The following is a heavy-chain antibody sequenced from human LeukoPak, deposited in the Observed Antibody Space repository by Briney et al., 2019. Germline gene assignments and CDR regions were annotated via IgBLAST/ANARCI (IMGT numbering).Heavy chain of an antibody. CDR3: ARDFDSSGYYLGPIDY. D-gene: IGHD3-22*01. V-gene: IGHV3-30*19. J-gene: IGHJ4*02. CDR1: GFTFSSYG. CDR2: ISYDGSNK. Sequence: ETGGSLRLSCAASGFTFSSYGMHWVRQAPGKGLEWVAVISYDGSNKYYADSVKGRFTISRDNSKNTLYLQMNSLRAEDTAVYYCARDFDSSGYYLGPIDYWGQGTLVTVSS.